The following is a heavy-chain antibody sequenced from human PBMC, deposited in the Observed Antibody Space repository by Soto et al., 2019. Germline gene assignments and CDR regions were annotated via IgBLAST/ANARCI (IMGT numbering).Heavy chain of an antibody. D-gene: IGHD2-21*02. V-gene: IGHV3-48*03. CDR2: ISSSGSTR. CDR3: ARGYGGNSRYYFDY. CDR1: GFTFSSYE. J-gene: IGHJ4*02. Sequence: SLRLSCAASGFTFSSYEMNWVRQAPGKGLEWASYISSSGSTRYFADSVKGRFTISRDNAKNSLYLQMNSLRAEDTAVYYCARGYGGNSRYYFDYWGQGTLVTVSS.